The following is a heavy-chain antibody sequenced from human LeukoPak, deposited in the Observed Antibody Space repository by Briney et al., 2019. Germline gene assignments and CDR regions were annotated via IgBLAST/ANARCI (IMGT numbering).Heavy chain of an antibody. Sequence: PGGSLRLSCAASGFTVSSNYMSWVRQAPGKGLEWVSVIYSGGSTYYADSVKGRFTISRDNSKNTLYLQMNSLRAADTAVYYGARALQWERTSYFDYWGQGTLVTVSS. CDR1: GFTVSSNY. CDR2: IYSGGST. D-gene: IGHD1-26*01. V-gene: IGHV3-53*01. J-gene: IGHJ4*02. CDR3: ARALQWERTSYFDY.